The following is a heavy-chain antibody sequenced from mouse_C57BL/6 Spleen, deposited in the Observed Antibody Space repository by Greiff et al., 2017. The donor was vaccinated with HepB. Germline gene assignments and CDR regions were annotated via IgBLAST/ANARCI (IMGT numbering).Heavy chain of an antibody. J-gene: IGHJ4*01. V-gene: IGHV1-59*01. CDR1: GYTFTSYW. CDR3: ALRRGLLYAMDY. CDR2: IDPSDSYT. Sequence: QVQLQQPGAELVRPGTSVKLSCKASGYTFTSYWMHWVKQRPGQGLEWIGVIDPSDSYTNYNQKFKGKATLTVDTSSSTAYMQLSSRTSEDSAVYYCALRRGLLYAMDYWGQGTSVTVSS. D-gene: IGHD3-3*01.